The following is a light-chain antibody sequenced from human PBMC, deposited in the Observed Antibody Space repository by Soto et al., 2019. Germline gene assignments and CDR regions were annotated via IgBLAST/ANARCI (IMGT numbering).Light chain of an antibody. CDR2: DAS. CDR1: QSISSW. V-gene: IGKV1-5*01. J-gene: IGKJ1*01. CDR3: QQYNSYSWT. Sequence: DIQMTQSPSTLSASVGDRVTITCRASQSISSWLAWYQQKPGKAPKLLIYDASRLESGVPSRFSGSGSGTDFALTISSLQPDDFAAYYCQQYNSYSWTFGQGTKVEIK.